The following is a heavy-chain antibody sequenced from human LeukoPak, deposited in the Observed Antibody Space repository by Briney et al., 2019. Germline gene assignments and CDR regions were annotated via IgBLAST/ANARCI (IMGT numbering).Heavy chain of an antibody. Sequence: ASVKVSCKASGYTFTSYDINWVRQATGQGLEWMGWTNPNSGSTGYAQKFQGRVTMTRNTSISTAYMELSSLRSEDTAVYYCARIHGEDRDFWGQGTLVTVSS. CDR3: ARIHGEDRDF. J-gene: IGHJ4*02. CDR2: TNPNSGST. D-gene: IGHD4-17*01. V-gene: IGHV1-8*01. CDR1: GYTFTSYD.